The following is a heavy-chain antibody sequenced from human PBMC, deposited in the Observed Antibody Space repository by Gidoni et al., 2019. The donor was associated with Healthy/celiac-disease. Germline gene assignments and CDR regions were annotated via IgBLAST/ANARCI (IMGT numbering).Heavy chain of an antibody. CDR3: ARAIYYYYYMDV. Sequence: QLQLQESGPGLVKPSETLSLTCTVSGGSISSYYWSWIRQPPGKGLEWIGYIYYSGSTNYNPTLKSRVTISVDTSKNQFSLKLSSVTAADTAVYYCARAIYYYYYMDVWGKGTTVTVSS. CDR2: IYYSGST. J-gene: IGHJ6*03. CDR1: GGSISSYY. V-gene: IGHV4-59*01.